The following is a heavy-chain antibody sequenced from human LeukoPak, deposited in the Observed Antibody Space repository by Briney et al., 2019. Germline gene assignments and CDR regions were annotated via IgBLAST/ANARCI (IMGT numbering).Heavy chain of an antibody. J-gene: IGHJ3*02. Sequence: GASVKVSCKASGYTFTGYYMHWVRQAPGQGLEWMGWINPNSGGTNYAQKFQGRVTMTRDTSISTAYMELSRLRSDDTAVYYCASRPRVGATRGAFDIWGQGTMVTVSS. CDR1: GYTFTGYY. CDR2: INPNSGGT. CDR3: ASRPRVGATRGAFDI. D-gene: IGHD1-26*01. V-gene: IGHV1-2*02.